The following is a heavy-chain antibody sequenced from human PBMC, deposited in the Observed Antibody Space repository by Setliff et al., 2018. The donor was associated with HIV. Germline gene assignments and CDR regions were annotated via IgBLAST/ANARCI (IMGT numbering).Heavy chain of an antibody. J-gene: IGHJ4*02. CDR2: IYYSGST. V-gene: IGHV4-39*01. CDR1: AGSIRSSTYY. D-gene: IGHD6-19*01. Sequence: SETLSLTCTVSAGSIRSSTYYWAWIRQPPGKGLEWVGTIYYSGSTYYNPSLKSRATISVDTSKNQFSLKLSSVTAADTAVYYCIIAYSSGWLAPMGFDSWGQGTLVTVSS. CDR3: IIAYSSGWLAPMGFDS.